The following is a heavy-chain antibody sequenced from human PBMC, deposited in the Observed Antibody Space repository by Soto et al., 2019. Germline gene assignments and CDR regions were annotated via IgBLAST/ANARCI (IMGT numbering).Heavy chain of an antibody. D-gene: IGHD6-13*01. CDR1: GFTVSSNY. V-gene: IGHV3-53*04. Sequence: EVQLVESGGGLVQPGGSLRLSCAASGFTVSSNYMSWVRQAPGKGLEWVSVIYSGGSTYYADSVKGRFTISRHNSKNTLCLQMNSLRAEDTAVYYCARVCPSIAAAGTPYYFDYWGQGTLVTVSS. CDR2: IYSGGST. CDR3: ARVCPSIAAAGTPYYFDY. J-gene: IGHJ4*02.